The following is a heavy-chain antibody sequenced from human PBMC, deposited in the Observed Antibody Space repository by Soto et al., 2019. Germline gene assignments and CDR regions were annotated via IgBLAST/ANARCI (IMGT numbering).Heavy chain of an antibody. J-gene: IGHJ6*02. CDR1: GFTFSSYS. D-gene: IGHD2-8*01. Sequence: EVQLVESGGGLVKHGGSLRLSCAASGFTFSSYSMNWVRQAPGKGLEWVSSISSSSSYIYYADSVKGRFTISRDNAKNALYLQMNSLRAEDTAVYYCARALALVLMGNYYGMDVWGRGTTVTVSS. V-gene: IGHV3-21*01. CDR2: ISSSSSYI. CDR3: ARALALVLMGNYYGMDV.